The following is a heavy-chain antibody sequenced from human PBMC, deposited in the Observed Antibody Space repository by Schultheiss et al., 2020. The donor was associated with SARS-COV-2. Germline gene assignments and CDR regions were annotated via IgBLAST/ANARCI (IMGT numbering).Heavy chain of an antibody. V-gene: IGHV3-48*03. D-gene: IGHD6-13*01. CDR1: GFTFSSYE. J-gene: IGHJ5*02. CDR2: ISSSGSTI. CDR3: ARDRSSSLSNWFDP. Sequence: GGSLRLSCAASGFTFSSYEMNWVRQAPGKGLEWVSYISSSGSTIYYADSVKGRFTTSRDNSKNTLYLQMNSLRAEDTAVYYCARDRSSSLSNWFDPWGQGTLVTVSS.